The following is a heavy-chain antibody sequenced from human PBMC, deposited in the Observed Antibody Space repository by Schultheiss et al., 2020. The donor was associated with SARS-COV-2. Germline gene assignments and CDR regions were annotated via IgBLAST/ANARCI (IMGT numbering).Heavy chain of an antibody. CDR3: ARDIRVWTLDY. V-gene: IGHV3-21*01. CDR1: GFTFDDYG. CDR2: ISSSSSYI. J-gene: IGHJ4*02. Sequence: GGSLRLSCAASGFTFDDYGMSWVRQAPGKGLEWVSSISSSSSYIYYADSVKGRFTISRDNAKNSLYLQMNSLRAEDTAVYYCARDIRVWTLDYWGQGTLVTVSS. D-gene: IGHD3/OR15-3a*01.